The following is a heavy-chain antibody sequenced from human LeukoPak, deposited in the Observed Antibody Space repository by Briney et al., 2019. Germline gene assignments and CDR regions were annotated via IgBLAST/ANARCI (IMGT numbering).Heavy chain of an antibody. D-gene: IGHD3-16*01. CDR1: GFTFSGYV. Sequence: GGSLRLSCAASGFTFSGYVMTWVRQAPGKGLECVSSITFSSSHIYYADSVKGRFTISRDNAKNSLFLQMNSLRAEDTAVYYCARRVPNQVITDYFDYWGQGTLVTVSS. V-gene: IGHV3-21*06. CDR2: ITFSSSHI. CDR3: ARRVPNQVITDYFDY. J-gene: IGHJ4*02.